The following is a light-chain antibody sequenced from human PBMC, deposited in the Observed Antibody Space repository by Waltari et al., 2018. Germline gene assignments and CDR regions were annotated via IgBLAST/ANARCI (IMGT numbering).Light chain of an antibody. CDR1: QSISSY. Sequence: DIQMTQSPSSLSASVGDRVTITCRASQSISSYLNWYQQKPGKAHELLIYAASSLQSGVPSRFSGSGSGTDFTLTISSLQPEDFATYYCQQSYSTPPTFGGGTKVEI. CDR3: QQSYSTPPT. J-gene: IGKJ4*01. V-gene: IGKV1-39*01. CDR2: AAS.